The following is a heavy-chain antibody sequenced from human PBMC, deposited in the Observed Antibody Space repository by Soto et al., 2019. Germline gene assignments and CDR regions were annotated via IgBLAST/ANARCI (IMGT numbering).Heavy chain of an antibody. Sequence: GGSLRLSCAASGFTFSNYAVNWVRQAPGKGLEWVSYISSSSSTIYYADSVKGRFTISRDNAKNSLYLQMNSLRDEDTAVYYCARDAVLVPAAMPYYYYYGMDVWGQGTTVTVSS. CDR2: ISSSSSTI. D-gene: IGHD2-2*01. V-gene: IGHV3-48*02. J-gene: IGHJ6*02. CDR1: GFTFSNYA. CDR3: ARDAVLVPAAMPYYYYYGMDV.